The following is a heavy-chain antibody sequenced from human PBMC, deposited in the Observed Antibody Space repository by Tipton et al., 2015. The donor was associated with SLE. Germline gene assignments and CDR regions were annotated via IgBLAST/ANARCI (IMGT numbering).Heavy chain of an antibody. V-gene: IGHV3-30*18. D-gene: IGHD2-21*02. CDR3: AKRSIGDLRRHFDF. CDR1: GFTFSYNA. J-gene: IGHJ4*02. Sequence: RSLRLSCAASGFTFSYNAMHWVRQAPGKGLEWVAFMSNDGKNQHYADSVKGRFTISRDNSKNALYLQMNSLRAEDTAVYYCAKRSIGDLRRHFDFWGQGMLVTVSS. CDR2: MSNDGKNQ.